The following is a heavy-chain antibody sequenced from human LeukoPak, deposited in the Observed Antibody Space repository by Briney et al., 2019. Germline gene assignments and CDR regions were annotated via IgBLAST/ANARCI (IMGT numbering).Heavy chain of an antibody. V-gene: IGHV4-61*02. D-gene: IGHD3-22*01. Sequence: SQTLSLTCTVSGGSISSGSYYWSWIRQPVGKGLEWIGRIYTSGSTNYNPSLKSRVTISVDTSKNQFSLKLSSVTAADTAVYYCARDVADYYDSSGYDYWGQGTLVTVSS. CDR2: IYTSGST. CDR3: ARDVADYYDSSGYDY. J-gene: IGHJ4*02. CDR1: GGSISSGSYY.